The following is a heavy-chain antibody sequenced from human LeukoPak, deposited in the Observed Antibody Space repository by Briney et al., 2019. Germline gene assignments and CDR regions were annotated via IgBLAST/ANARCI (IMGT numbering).Heavy chain of an antibody. Sequence: SETLSLTCTVSCDSITSGIYYWHWIRQSAERGLEGIGRVHNTGSLDYNHSPKSRLTISVDTSKNQFSLKLSSVPAADTAVYYCARFTPRLYCGGDCLSGFDPWGQGTLVTVSS. J-gene: IGHJ5*02. CDR1: CDSITSGIYY. CDR2: VHNTGSL. CDR3: ARFTPRLYCGGDCLSGFDP. D-gene: IGHD2-21*01. V-gene: IGHV4-61*02.